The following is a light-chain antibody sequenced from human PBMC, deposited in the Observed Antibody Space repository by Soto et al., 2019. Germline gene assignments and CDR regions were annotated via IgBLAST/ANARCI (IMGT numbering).Light chain of an antibody. J-gene: IGKJ1*01. CDR1: QSISNW. V-gene: IGKV1-5*01. CDR3: QQYDKWPPRT. Sequence: DIQMTQSPSTLPASVGDRVTITCRASQSISNWLAWYQQKPGTAPKVLIYHASNLQSGVPSRFSGSGSGTEFTLTISSLQSEDSAVYYCQQYDKWPPRTFGQGTKVDIK. CDR2: HAS.